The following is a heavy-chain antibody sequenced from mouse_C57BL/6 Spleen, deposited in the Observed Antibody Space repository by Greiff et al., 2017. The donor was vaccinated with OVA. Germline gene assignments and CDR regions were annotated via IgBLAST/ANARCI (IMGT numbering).Heavy chain of an antibody. D-gene: IGHD2-4*01. Sequence: QVQLQQPGAELVKPGASVKMSCKASGYTFTSYWITWVKQRPGQGLEWIGDIYPGSGSTNYNEKFKSKATLTVDTSSSTAYMQLSSLTSEDSAVDYCARSYDYDDYFDYWGQGTTLTVSS. CDR2: IYPGSGST. CDR1: GYTFTSYW. J-gene: IGHJ2*01. CDR3: ARSYDYDDYFDY. V-gene: IGHV1-55*01.